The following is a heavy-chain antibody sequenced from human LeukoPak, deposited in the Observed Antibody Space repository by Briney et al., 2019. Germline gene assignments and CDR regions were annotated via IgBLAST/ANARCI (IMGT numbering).Heavy chain of an antibody. CDR3: AKAIPTWNAFDI. CDR2: ISWNSGSI. Sequence: GRSLRLSCAASGFTFDHYAMHWVRQAPGRGLEWVSGISWNSGSIGYADSVKGRFTISRDNAKNSLYLQMNSLRAEDMALYYCAKAIPTWNAFDIWGQGTMVTVSS. J-gene: IGHJ3*02. D-gene: IGHD1-1*01. CDR1: GFTFDHYA. V-gene: IGHV3-9*03.